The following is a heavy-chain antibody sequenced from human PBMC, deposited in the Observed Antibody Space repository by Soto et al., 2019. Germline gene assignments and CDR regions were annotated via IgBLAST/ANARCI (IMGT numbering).Heavy chain of an antibody. CDR2: IYPGDSDT. CDR1: GYNFISYW. V-gene: IGHV5-51*01. CDR3: ARPAYYDSGSYYFDY. D-gene: IGHD3-10*01. Sequence: PGEFLKISCQGSGYNFISYWIGWVRQMPGKGPEWMGTIYPGDSDTTYSPSFQGQVTISVDRSISTAYLQWSSLKASDTAIYYCARPAYYDSGSYYFDYWGQGTLVTVSS. J-gene: IGHJ4*02.